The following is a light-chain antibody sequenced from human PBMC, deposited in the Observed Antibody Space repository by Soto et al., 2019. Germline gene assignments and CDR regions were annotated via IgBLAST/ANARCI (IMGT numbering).Light chain of an antibody. CDR1: SSNIGAGYD. Sequence: QSALTQPPSVSAAPGQRVTISCTGSSSNIGAGYDVHWYQQLPGTAPKLLIYGNSSRPSGVPDRFSGSKSGTSASLAITGLQAEDEADYCCQSYDSSLSGYVFGTGTKLTVL. J-gene: IGLJ1*01. CDR2: GNS. V-gene: IGLV1-40*01. CDR3: QSYDSSLSGYV.